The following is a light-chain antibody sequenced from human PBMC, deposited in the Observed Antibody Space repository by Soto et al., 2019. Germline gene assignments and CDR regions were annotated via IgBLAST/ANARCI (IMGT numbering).Light chain of an antibody. CDR1: SSDLGSYNL. J-gene: IGLJ1*01. CDR3: CSYAGSMSYV. CDR2: EGT. Sequence: QSALTQPSSVSGSPGQSISISCTGTSSDLGSYNLVSWYQQRPGKVPKLMISEGTKRPSGVSTRFSGSKSGNTASLTISGLQVDDEAVYYCCSYAGSMSYVFGTGTKLTVL. V-gene: IGLV2-23*01.